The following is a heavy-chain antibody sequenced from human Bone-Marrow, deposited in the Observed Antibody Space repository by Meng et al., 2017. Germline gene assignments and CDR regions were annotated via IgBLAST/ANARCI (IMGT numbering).Heavy chain of an antibody. CDR1: GFTFTNYA. Sequence: GGSLRLSCAADGFTFTNYAMRWVRQAPREWLEWVAAIPYDGSNRYYAVSVKGRFTISRDNSTNTLYSQMNSLRPEDTAVYFCALDTRGGRYTDAFDFWGQGTMVTVSS. CDR2: IPYDGSNR. D-gene: IGHD5-18*01. V-gene: IGHV3-30*04. CDR3: ALDTRGGRYTDAFDF. J-gene: IGHJ3*01.